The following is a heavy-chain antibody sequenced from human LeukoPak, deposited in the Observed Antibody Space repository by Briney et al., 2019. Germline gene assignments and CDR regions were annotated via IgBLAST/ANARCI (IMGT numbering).Heavy chain of an antibody. D-gene: IGHD2-15*01. CDR1: GYTFTSYD. CDR3: ARGLPKLGYCSGGSCYPYFDY. J-gene: IGHJ4*02. CDR2: MNPNSDNT. V-gene: IGHV1-8*02. Sequence: GASVKVSCKASGYTFTSYDINWVRQATGQGLEWMGWMNPNSDNTGYAQKFQGRVTMTRNTSISTAYMELSSLRSEDTAVYYCARGLPKLGYCSGGSCYPYFDYWGQGTLVTVSS.